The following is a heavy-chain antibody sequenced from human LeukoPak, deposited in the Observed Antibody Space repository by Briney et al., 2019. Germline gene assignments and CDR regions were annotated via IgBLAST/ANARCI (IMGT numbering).Heavy chain of an antibody. D-gene: IGHD3-22*01. CDR3: TRDHSSAYLSYYFDY. V-gene: IGHV1-69*13. CDR2: IIPIFGTA. Sequence: SVKVSCKASGGTFSSYAISWVRQAPGQGLEWMGGIIPIFGTANYAQKFQGRVTITADESTSTAYMELSSLRPEDTAVYYCTRDHSSAYLSYYFDYWGQGTLVTVSS. CDR1: GGTFSSYA. J-gene: IGHJ4*02.